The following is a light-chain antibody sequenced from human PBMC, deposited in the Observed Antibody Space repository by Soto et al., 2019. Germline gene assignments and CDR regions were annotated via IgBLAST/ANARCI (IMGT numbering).Light chain of an antibody. J-gene: IGKJ1*01. V-gene: IGKV3-20*01. Sequence: EIVVTQSPGTLSLSPGERATLSCRASQSVSSSYLAWYQQKPGQAPRLLIYGASSRATGIPDRFSGSGSGTDFTLTISRLEAEDFAVYYCQQYNNWPWTFGQGTKVDIK. CDR1: QSVSSSY. CDR3: QQYNNWPWT. CDR2: GAS.